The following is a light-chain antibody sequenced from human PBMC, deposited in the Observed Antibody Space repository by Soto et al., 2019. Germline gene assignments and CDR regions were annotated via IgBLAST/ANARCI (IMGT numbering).Light chain of an antibody. V-gene: IGKV3-15*01. J-gene: IGKJ1*01. CDR2: GAF. CDR1: QNVSRN. CDR3: QQYNSWPRT. Sequence: EIVMTQSPATLSVSPGERATLSCRASQNVSRNLAWHQQKPGQAPRLLIYGAFTRAAGVSARFSGSGSGTEFTLTISSLQSEDSALYYCQQYNSWPRTFGQGTKVDI.